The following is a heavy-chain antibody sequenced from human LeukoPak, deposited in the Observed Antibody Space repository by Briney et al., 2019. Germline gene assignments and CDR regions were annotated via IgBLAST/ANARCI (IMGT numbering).Heavy chain of an antibody. J-gene: IGHJ6*03. Sequence: SETLSFTCTVSGGSISSYYWSWIRQPPGKGLEWIGNIYYSGSTNYNPSLKSRVTISVDTSKNQFSLKLSSVTAADTAVYYCARLGAGPPYYYYYYMDVWGKGTTVTVSS. CDR1: GGSISSYY. D-gene: IGHD3-10*01. V-gene: IGHV4-59*01. CDR3: ARLGAGPPYYYYYYMDV. CDR2: IYYSGST.